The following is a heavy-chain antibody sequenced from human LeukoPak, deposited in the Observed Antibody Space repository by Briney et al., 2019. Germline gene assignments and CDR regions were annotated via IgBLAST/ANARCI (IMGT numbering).Heavy chain of an antibody. CDR1: GGSISSYY. Sequence: PSETLSLTCTVSGGSISSYYWSWIRQPPGKGLEWIGYIYYSGSTNYNPSLKSRVTISVDTSKNQFSLKLSSVTAADTAVYYCARHIVGAYYFLDYWGQGTLVTVSS. D-gene: IGHD1-26*01. V-gene: IGHV4-59*01. CDR3: ARHIVGAYYFLDY. J-gene: IGHJ4*02. CDR2: IYYSGST.